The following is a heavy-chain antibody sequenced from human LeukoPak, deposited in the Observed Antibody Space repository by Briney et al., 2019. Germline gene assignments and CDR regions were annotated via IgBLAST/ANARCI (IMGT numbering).Heavy chain of an antibody. V-gene: IGHV4-59*01. D-gene: IGHD4-17*01. CDR3: ARSRGGFGDYGSWFDP. CDR2: NHDSGTT. CDR1: GDSMSSYF. Sequence: PSQTLSLICTVSGDSMSSYFWSWIRQPPGKGLAWIAYNHDSGTTNYNPSLKSRVTTSIDTSKTQFSLKLNSVTRADTAVYYCARSRGGFGDYGSWFDPWGQGTLVTVSS. J-gene: IGHJ5*02.